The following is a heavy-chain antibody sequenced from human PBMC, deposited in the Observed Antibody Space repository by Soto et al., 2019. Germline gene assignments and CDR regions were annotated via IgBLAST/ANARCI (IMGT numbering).Heavy chain of an antibody. D-gene: IGHD3-3*01. J-gene: IGHJ4*02. CDR1: GFTFEDYA. Sequence: EVQLEESGGDLVLPGRSLRLSCVASGFTFEDYALHWVRQVPGKGLDWVAGMSWNSGTIGYADSVKGRFTVSRDNARKTLHLQMNSLRPEDTALYHWTKAAQPFWSGRYFDSWGQGTAVSVSS. CDR2: MSWNSGTI. CDR3: TKAAQPFWSGRYFDS. V-gene: IGHV3-9*01.